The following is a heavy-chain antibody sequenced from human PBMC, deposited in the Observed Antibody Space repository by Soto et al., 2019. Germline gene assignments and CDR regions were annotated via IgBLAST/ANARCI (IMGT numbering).Heavy chain of an antibody. D-gene: IGHD3-3*01. CDR1: GFTFDDYA. V-gene: IGHV3-9*01. Sequence: GGSLRLSCAASGFTFDDYAMHWVRQAPGKGLEWVSGISWNSGSIGYADSVKGRFTISRDNAKNSLYLQMNSLRAEDTALYYCAKGVAMGYYYYYMDVWGKGTTVTVSS. J-gene: IGHJ6*03. CDR2: ISWNSGSI. CDR3: AKGVAMGYYYYYMDV.